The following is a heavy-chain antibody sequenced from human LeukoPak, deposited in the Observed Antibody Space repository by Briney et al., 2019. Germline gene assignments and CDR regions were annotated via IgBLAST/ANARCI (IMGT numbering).Heavy chain of an antibody. CDR2: MNPNSGNT. D-gene: IGHD2-2*01. V-gene: IGHV1-8*01. Sequence: ASVKVSCKASGYTFTSYDINWVRQATGRGLEWMGWMNPNSGNTGYAQKFQGRVTMTTDASTSTAYMELRSLRSDDTAVYYCARDIATVVHQDWGQGTLVTVSS. J-gene: IGHJ4*02. CDR3: ARDIATVVHQD. CDR1: GYTFTSYD.